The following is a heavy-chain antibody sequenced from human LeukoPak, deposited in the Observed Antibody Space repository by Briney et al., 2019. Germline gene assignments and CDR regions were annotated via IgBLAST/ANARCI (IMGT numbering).Heavy chain of an antibody. D-gene: IGHD3-22*01. Sequence: SETLSLTCTVSGGSISSYYWSWIRQPPGKGLEWIGYIYYSGSTNYNPSLKSRVTISVDTSKNQFSLKLSSVTAADTAVYYCARRVVIDYYDSSGYYYDYFDYWGQGTLVTVSS. CDR3: ARRVVIDYYDSSGYYYDYFDY. CDR1: GGSISSYY. V-gene: IGHV4-59*08. CDR2: IYYSGST. J-gene: IGHJ4*02.